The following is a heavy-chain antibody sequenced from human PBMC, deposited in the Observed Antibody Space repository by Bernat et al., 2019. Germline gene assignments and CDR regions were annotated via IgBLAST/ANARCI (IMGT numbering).Heavy chain of an antibody. Sequence: QVQLQQWGAGLLKPSETLSLTCAVYGGSFSDYYWSWIRQPPGKGLEWIGEINHSGRTNYNPSLKSRVTISVDTSKNQLSLKLSSVTAADTGVYYCARDSPNLGPRAYYYYYGMDVWGLGTTVTVSS. D-gene: IGHD1-1*01. CDR2: INHSGRT. J-gene: IGHJ6*02. CDR3: ARDSPNLGPRAYYYYYGMDV. CDR1: GGSFSDYY. V-gene: IGHV4-34*01.